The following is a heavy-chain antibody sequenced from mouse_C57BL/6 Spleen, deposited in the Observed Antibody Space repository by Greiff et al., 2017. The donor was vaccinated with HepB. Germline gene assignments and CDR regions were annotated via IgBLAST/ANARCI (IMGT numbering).Heavy chain of an antibody. CDR2: IYPGGGYT. V-gene: IGHV1-63*01. Sequence: VQLQQSGAELVRPGTSVKMSCKASGYTFTNYWIGWAKQRPGHGLEWIGDIYPGGGYTNYNEKFKGKATLTADKSSSTAYMQFSSLTSEDSAIYYCAREVHHYYGSSYWYFDVWGTGTTVTVAS. D-gene: IGHD1-1*01. J-gene: IGHJ1*03. CDR3: AREVHHYYGSSYWYFDV. CDR1: GYTFTNYW.